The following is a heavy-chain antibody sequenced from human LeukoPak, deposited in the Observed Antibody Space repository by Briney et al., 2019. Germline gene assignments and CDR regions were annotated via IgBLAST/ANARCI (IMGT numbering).Heavy chain of an antibody. V-gene: IGHV4-34*01. CDR2: INHSGST. CDR3: ARGPRGWYGRYFDY. D-gene: IGHD6-19*01. J-gene: IGHJ4*02. CDR1: GGSFSGYY. Sequence: PSETLSLTCAVYGGSFSGYYWSWIRQPPGKGLEWIGEINHSGSTNYNPSLKSRVTISVDTSKNQFSLKLSSVTAADTAVYYCARGPRGWYGRYFDYWGQGTLVTVSP.